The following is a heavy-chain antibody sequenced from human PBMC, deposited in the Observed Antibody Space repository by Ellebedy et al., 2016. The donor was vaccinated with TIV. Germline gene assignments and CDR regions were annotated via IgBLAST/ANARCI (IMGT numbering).Heavy chain of an antibody. J-gene: IGHJ4*02. CDR3: ARGWYDAPFDY. CDR2: MNPNSGHI. Sequence: AASVKVSCKASGYTFTSYDINWVRQATGQGLEWMGWMNPNSGHIGYALKFQGRVTMIRNTATSTAYSELSRLSSEDPAVYYCARGWYDAPFDYWGQGTQVTVSS. CDR1: GYTFTSYD. V-gene: IGHV1-8*01. D-gene: IGHD6-13*01.